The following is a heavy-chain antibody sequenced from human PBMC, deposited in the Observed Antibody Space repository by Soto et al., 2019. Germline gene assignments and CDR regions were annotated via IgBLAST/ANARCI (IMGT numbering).Heavy chain of an antibody. CDR1: GYTFTSYG. J-gene: IGHJ4*02. D-gene: IGHD2-15*01. Sequence: QVQLVQSGAEVKKPGASVKVSCKASGYTFTSYGISWVRQAPGQGLEWMGWISAYNGNTNYAQKLQGRVTMTTDTSTSTASMELRSLRSDDTAVYYCAIYCSGGSCYRNFDYWGQGTLVTVSS. V-gene: IGHV1-18*01. CDR3: AIYCSGGSCYRNFDY. CDR2: ISAYNGNT.